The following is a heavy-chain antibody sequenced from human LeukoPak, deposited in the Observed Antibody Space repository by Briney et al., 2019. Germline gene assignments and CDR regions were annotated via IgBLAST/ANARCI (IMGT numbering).Heavy chain of an antibody. Sequence: PGGSLRLPCAASGFTFSTYSMNWVRQAPGKGLEWVSSISSSSSNIYYADSVKGRFTISRDNAKNSLYLQMSSLRAEDTALYYCARSRYGGQGPYYSDHWGQGTLVTVSS. CDR2: ISSSSSNI. V-gene: IGHV3-21*01. CDR1: GFTFSTYS. D-gene: IGHD1-26*01. J-gene: IGHJ4*02. CDR3: ARSRYGGQGPYYSDH.